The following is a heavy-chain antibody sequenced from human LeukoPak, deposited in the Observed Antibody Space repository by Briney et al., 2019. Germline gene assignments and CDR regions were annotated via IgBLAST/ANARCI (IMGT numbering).Heavy chain of an antibody. J-gene: IGHJ4*02. CDR3: ARDYYDSSGYPWPFDY. CDR1: GFMFSNYA. V-gene: IGHV3-48*03. D-gene: IGHD3-22*01. CDR2: ISSSGSTI. Sequence: GGSLRLSCAASGFMFSNYAMSWVRQAPGKGLEWVSYISSSGSTIYYADSVKGRFTISRDNAKNSLYLQMNSLRAEDTAVYYCARDYYDSSGYPWPFDYWGQGTLVTVSS.